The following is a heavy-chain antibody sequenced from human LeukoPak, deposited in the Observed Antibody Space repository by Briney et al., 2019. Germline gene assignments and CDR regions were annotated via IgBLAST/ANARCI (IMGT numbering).Heavy chain of an antibody. CDR1: GYTLTELS. CDR2: FDPEDGET. D-gene: IGHD2-21*02. Sequence: ASMKVSCKVSGYTLTELSMHWVRQAPGKGLEWMGGFDPEDGETIYAQKFQGRVTMTEDTSTDTAYMELSSLRSEDTAVYYCAVAPLLAYCGGDCYPSAEYFQHWGQGTLVTVSS. J-gene: IGHJ1*01. CDR3: AVAPLLAYCGGDCYPSAEYFQH. V-gene: IGHV1-24*01.